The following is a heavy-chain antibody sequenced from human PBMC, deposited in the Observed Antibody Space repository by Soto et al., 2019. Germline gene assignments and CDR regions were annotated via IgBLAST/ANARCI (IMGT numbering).Heavy chain of an antibody. D-gene: IGHD2-8*01. CDR1: GYTFTSYG. CDR3: ARDLRELMVYADYYGMDV. V-gene: IGHV1-18*04. CDR2: ISAYNGNT. Sequence: QVPLVQSGAEVKKPGASVKVSCKASGYTFTSYGISWVRQAPGQGLEWMGWISAYNGNTNYAQKLQGRVTMTTDTSTSTAYMELRSLRSDDTAVYYCARDLRELMVYADYYGMDVWGQGTTVTVSS. J-gene: IGHJ6*02.